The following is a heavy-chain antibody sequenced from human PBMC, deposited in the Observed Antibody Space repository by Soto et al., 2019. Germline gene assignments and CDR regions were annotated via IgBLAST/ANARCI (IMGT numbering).Heavy chain of an antibody. D-gene: IGHD4-17*01. CDR3: ASPASTVTTRGRAFDI. Sequence: GESLKISCKGSGYSFTSYWIGWVRQMPGKGLEWMGIIYPGDSDTRYSPSFQGQVTISADKSISTAYLQWSSLKASDTAMYYCASPASTVTTRGRAFDIWGQGTMVTVSS. V-gene: IGHV5-51*01. CDR2: IYPGDSDT. J-gene: IGHJ3*02. CDR1: GYSFTSYW.